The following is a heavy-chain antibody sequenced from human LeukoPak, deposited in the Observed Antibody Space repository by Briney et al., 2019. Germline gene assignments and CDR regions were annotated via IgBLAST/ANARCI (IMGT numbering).Heavy chain of an antibody. CDR1: GDSLSTSTSY. D-gene: IGHD6-13*01. CDR2: IYYRGST. CDR3: VRAGQLVHFQH. Sequence: SETLSLTCTVSGDSLSTSTSYRGWIRQPPGKGLEWIGNIYYRGSTYYSPSLKSRVTISVDTSENHFSLRLSSVTAADTAVYYCVRAGQLVHFQHWGQGTLVTVSS. J-gene: IGHJ1*01. V-gene: IGHV4-39*07.